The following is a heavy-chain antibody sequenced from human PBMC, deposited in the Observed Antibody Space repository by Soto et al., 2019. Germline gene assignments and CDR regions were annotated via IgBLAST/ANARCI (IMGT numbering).Heavy chain of an antibody. Sequence: PSETLSLTCAVSGGSISSGGYSWSWIRQPPGKGLEWIGYIYHSGSTYYNPSLKSRVTISVDRSKNQFSLKLGSVTAADTAVYYCARGIVGATYFDYWGQGTLVTVSS. CDR2: IYHSGST. J-gene: IGHJ4*02. V-gene: IGHV4-30-2*01. CDR1: GGSISSGGYS. CDR3: ARGIVGATYFDY. D-gene: IGHD1-26*01.